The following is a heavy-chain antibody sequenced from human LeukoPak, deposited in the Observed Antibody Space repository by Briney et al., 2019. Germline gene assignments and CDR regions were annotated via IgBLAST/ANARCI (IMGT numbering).Heavy chain of an antibody. D-gene: IGHD5-18*01. CDR1: GYSFTSYG. V-gene: IGHV1-18*01. J-gene: IGHJ3*02. CDR3: ARGMGYSYGHPQGAFDI. CDR2: MSAYNGRT. Sequence: GASVKVSCKASGYSFTSYGFNWVRQVPGQGLEWMGWMSAYNGRTNYAHSLQGRVTVTADTSTSTAYMELRSLRSEDTAVYYCARGMGYSYGHPQGAFDIWGQGTMVTVSS.